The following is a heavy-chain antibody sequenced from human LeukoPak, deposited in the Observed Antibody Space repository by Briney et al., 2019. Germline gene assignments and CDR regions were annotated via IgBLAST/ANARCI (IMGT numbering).Heavy chain of an antibody. J-gene: IGHJ4*02. CDR2: IYHSGST. Sequence: PSQTLSLTCAVSGGSISSGGYSWSWIRQPPGKGLEWIGYIYHSGSTYYNPSLKSRVTISVDRSKTEFSLKLSSVTAADTAVYYCARVPYSGNYYGGYYFDYWGQGTLVTVSS. V-gene: IGHV4-30-2*01. CDR3: ARVPYSGNYYGGYYFDY. D-gene: IGHD1-26*01. CDR1: GGSISSGGYS.